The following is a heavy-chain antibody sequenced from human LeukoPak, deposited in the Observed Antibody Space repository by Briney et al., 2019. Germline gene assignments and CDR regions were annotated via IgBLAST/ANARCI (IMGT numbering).Heavy chain of an antibody. CDR2: IYNSAST. CDR3: ARNISGWIFDS. CDR1: GGSFRSNSYY. Sequence: SETLSLTCTVSGGSFRSNSYYWGWIRQPPGKGLEWLASIYNSASTHYNPSLRSRLTISMDSSRGEFSLRLNSVTPTDTAVYYCARNISGWIFDSWGRGTLVTVSS. J-gene: IGHJ4*02. V-gene: IGHV4-39*01. D-gene: IGHD6-19*01.